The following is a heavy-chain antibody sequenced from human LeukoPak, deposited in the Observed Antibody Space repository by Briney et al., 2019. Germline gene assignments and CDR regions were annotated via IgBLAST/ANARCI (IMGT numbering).Heavy chain of an antibody. CDR2: IWYDGSNK. J-gene: IGHJ4*02. V-gene: IGHV3-33*01. Sequence: GGSLRLSCAASGFTFSSYGMHWVRQAPGKGLEWVAVIWYDGSNKYYADSVKGRFTISRDNSKNTLYLQMNSLRAEDTAVYYCARFQRDGYPIQRNYFDHWGQGTLVTVSS. CDR3: ARFQRDGYPIQRNYFDH. CDR1: GFTFSSYG. D-gene: IGHD5-24*01.